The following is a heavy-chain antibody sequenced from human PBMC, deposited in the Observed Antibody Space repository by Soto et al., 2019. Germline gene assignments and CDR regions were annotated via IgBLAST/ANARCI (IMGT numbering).Heavy chain of an antibody. CDR3: ARSRYSSGWYYFDY. D-gene: IGHD6-13*01. J-gene: IGHJ4*02. Sequence: SETLSLTYTVSGGSISSYYWSWIRQPPGKGLEWIVYIYYSGSTNYNPSLKSRVTISVDTSKNQFSLKLSSVTAADTAVYYCARSRYSSGWYYFDYWGQGTLVTVSS. V-gene: IGHV4-59*01. CDR2: IYYSGST. CDR1: GGSISSYY.